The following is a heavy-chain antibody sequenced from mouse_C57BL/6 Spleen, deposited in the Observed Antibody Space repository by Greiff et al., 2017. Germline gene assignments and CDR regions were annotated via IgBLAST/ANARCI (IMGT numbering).Heavy chain of an antibody. Sequence: QVQLQQSGPELVKPGASVKISCKASGYAFSSSWMNWVKQRPGKGLEWIGRIYPGDGDTNYNGKFKGKATLTADKSSSTAYMRLSSLTSEDSAVYFCARGGLRLDYWGQGTTLTVSS. D-gene: IGHD3-2*02. CDR3: ARGGLRLDY. CDR2: IYPGDGDT. CDR1: GYAFSSSW. V-gene: IGHV1-82*01. J-gene: IGHJ2*01.